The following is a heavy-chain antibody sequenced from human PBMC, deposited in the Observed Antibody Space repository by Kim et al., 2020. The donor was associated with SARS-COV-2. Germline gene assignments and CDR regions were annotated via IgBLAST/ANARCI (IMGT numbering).Heavy chain of an antibody. J-gene: IGHJ5*02. CDR2: GST. Sequence: GSTYYNPSLNNRGTISEDTSKNHFALNLSSVTAADMAVYYCARHANLWITWGQGILVSVSS. CDR3: ARHANLWIT. V-gene: IGHV4-39*01. D-gene: IGHD2-2*03.